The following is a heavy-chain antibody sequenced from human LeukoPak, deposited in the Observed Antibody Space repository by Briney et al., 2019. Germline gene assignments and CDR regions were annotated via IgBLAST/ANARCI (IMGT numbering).Heavy chain of an antibody. Sequence: GGSLRLSCAASGFTFSGFAMSWVRQAPGRGLECVSVVSGSGGRSYHGDSVRGRFTISRDNSKNTLYLQMNSLRAEDTAVYYCAKDHGFYSSGWNPLFDYWGQGTLVTVSS. CDR2: VSGSGGRS. D-gene: IGHD6-19*01. CDR3: AKDHGFYSSGWNPLFDY. V-gene: IGHV3-23*01. CDR1: GFTFSGFA. J-gene: IGHJ4*02.